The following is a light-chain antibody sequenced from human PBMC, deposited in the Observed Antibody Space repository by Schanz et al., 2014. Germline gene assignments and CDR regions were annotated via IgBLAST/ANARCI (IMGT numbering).Light chain of an antibody. V-gene: IGLV2-8*01. CDR1: SNDVGGYNY. CDR3: AAWDDSLSGWV. Sequence: QSALTQPPSASGSPGQSVTISCTGTSNDVGGYNYVSWYQQHPGKAPKLMIYDVTKRPSGVPDRFSGSKSGTSASLAISGLRSEDEADYYCAAWDDSLSGWVFGGGTKLTVL. J-gene: IGLJ3*02. CDR2: DVT.